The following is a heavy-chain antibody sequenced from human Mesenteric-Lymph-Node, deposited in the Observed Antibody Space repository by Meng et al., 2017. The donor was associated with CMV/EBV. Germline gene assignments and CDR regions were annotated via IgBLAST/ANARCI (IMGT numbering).Heavy chain of an antibody. J-gene: IGHJ5*02. V-gene: IGHV4-59*01. D-gene: IGHD2-2*01. CDR2: IYYSGST. CDR1: GGSISSYY. CDR3: AGHQVVPTTPGYNWFDP. Sequence: SETLSLTCTVSGGSISSYYWTWIRQPPGKGLEWIGYIYYSGSTNYNPSLKSRVTISIDTSKNQFSLKLSSMTAADTAVYYCAGHQVVPTTPGYNWFDPWGQGTLVTVSS.